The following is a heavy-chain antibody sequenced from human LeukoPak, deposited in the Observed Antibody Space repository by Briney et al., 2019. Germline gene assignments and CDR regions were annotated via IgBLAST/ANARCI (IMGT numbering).Heavy chain of an antibody. D-gene: IGHD4-17*01. J-gene: IGHJ6*02. CDR2: ISSSSSTI. Sequence: GGSLRLSCAASGFTFSTYNMNWVRQAPGKGLEWISYISSSSSTIYYADSVKGRFTISRDNAKNSLYLQMNSLRAEDTAVYYCARPISTVTWGYYYGMDVWGQGTTVTVSS. CDR1: GFTFSTYN. V-gene: IGHV3-48*04. CDR3: ARPISTVTWGYYYGMDV.